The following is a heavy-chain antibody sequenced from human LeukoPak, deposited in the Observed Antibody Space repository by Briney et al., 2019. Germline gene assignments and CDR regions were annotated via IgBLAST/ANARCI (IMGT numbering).Heavy chain of an antibody. J-gene: IGHJ5*02. Sequence: SETLSLTCTVSGGSISSYYWSWIRQPPGKGLEWIGYIYYSGSTNYNPSLKSRVTISVDTSKNQFPLKLSSVTAADTAVYYCARTVVVPAAKTNWFDPWGQGTLVTVSS. V-gene: IGHV4-59*01. CDR1: GGSISSYY. CDR3: ARTVVVPAAKTNWFDP. D-gene: IGHD2-2*01. CDR2: IYYSGST.